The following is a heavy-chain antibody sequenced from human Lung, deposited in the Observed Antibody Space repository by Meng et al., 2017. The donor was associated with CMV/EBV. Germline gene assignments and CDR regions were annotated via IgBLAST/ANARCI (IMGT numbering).Heavy chain of an antibody. CDR1: TFTFNDYW. Sequence: GESLKISCAASTFTFNDYWMSWVRQAPGKGLEWVANLKEDGSEKYYVDSVKGRFTISRDNAKNSLYLQMYSLRAEETAVDYCARARGYGPRYYGMDVWGQGTTVTVSS. D-gene: IGHD5-18*01. CDR2: LKEDGSEK. J-gene: IGHJ6*02. V-gene: IGHV3-7*01. CDR3: ARARGYGPRYYGMDV.